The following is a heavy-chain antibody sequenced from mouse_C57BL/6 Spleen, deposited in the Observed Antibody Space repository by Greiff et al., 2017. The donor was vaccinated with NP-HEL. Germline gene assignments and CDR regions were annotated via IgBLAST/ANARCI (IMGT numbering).Heavy chain of an antibody. CDR1: GFTFTDYY. CDR2: IRNKANGYTT. Sequence: EVKLVESGGGLVQPGGSLSLSCAASGFTFTDYYMSWVRQPPGKALEWLGFIRNKANGYTTEYSASVKGRFTISSDNSQSILYLQMNALRAEDSATYYWARFELGDYAMDYWGQGTSVTVSS. J-gene: IGHJ4*01. CDR3: ARFELGDYAMDY. D-gene: IGHD4-1*01. V-gene: IGHV7-3*01.